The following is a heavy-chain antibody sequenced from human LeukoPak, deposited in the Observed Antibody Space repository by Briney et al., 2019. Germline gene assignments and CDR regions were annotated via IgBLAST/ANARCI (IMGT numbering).Heavy chain of an antibody. D-gene: IGHD4-17*01. CDR2: ISGGGETT. Sequence: GGSLRLSCAASGFTFNNYAMNWVRQAPGEWLEWVSSISGGGETTYYADSAKGRFTISRDNSQNTLYLQMNSLRAEDTAVYYCARDYADYVGYFFFDYWGQGTLVTVSS. V-gene: IGHV3-23*01. CDR1: GFTFNNYA. J-gene: IGHJ4*02. CDR3: ARDYADYVGYFFFDY.